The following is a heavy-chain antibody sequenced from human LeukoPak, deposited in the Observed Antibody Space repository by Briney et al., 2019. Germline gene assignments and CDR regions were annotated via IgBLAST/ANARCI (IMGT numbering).Heavy chain of an antibody. V-gene: IGHV4-30-4*01. Sequence: PSQTLSLTCTVSGGSISSGDYYWSWIRQPPGKGLEWIGYIYYSGSTYYNPSLKSRVTISVDRSKNQFSLRLSSVTAADTAVYYCARRRPGVGATFDYWGQGTLVTVSS. CDR1: GGSISSGDYY. D-gene: IGHD1-26*01. CDR3: ARRRPGVGATFDY. J-gene: IGHJ4*02. CDR2: IYYSGST.